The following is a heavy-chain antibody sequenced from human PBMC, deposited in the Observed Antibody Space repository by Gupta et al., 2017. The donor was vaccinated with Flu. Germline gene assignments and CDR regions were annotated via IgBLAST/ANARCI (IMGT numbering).Heavy chain of an antibody. Sequence: GQGLEWMGGIIPIFGTANYAQKFQGRVTITADKSTSTAYMELSSLRSEDTAVYYCARDIIPYNWNDGLRRRDYYYYGMDVWGQGTTVTVSS. CDR2: IIPIFGTA. J-gene: IGHJ6*02. D-gene: IGHD1-1*01. V-gene: IGHV1-69*06. CDR3: ARDIIPYNWNDGLRRRDYYYYGMDV.